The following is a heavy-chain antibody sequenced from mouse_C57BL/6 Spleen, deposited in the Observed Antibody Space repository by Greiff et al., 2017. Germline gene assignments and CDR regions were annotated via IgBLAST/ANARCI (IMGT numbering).Heavy chain of an antibody. Sequence: QVQLQQSGAELVRPGASVTLSCKASGYTFTDYEMHWVKQTPVHGLEWIGAIDPETGGTAYNQKFKGKAILTADKSSSTAYMELRSLTSEDSAVYYCTRSTTMDPFAYWGQGTPVTVSA. CDR1: GYTFTDYE. CDR2: IDPETGGT. V-gene: IGHV1-15*01. J-gene: IGHJ3*01. D-gene: IGHD2-1*01. CDR3: TRSTTMDPFAY.